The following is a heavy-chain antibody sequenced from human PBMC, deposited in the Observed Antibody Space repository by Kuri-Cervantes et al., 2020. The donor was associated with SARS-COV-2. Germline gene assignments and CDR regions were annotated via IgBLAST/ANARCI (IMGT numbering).Heavy chain of an antibody. D-gene: IGHD2-15*01. CDR1: GFTFSSYS. CDR3: AKDRVDSRRSPTDY. Sequence: GESLKISCAASGFTFSSYSMNWVRQAPGKGLEWVSSISSSSSYIYYADSVKGRFTISRDNSKNTLYLQMNSLRAEDTAVYYCAKDRVDSRRSPTDYWGQGTLVTVSS. J-gene: IGHJ4*02. CDR2: ISSSSSYI. V-gene: IGHV3-21*04.